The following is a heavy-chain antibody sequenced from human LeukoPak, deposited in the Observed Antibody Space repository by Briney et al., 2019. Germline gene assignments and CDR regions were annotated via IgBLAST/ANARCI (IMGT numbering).Heavy chain of an antibody. CDR3: ARGRRMKAMVRGVITDYYGMDV. Sequence: ASVKVSCKASGYTFTGYYMHWVRQAPGQGLEWMGWINPYSGGTNYAQKFQGWVTMTRDTSISTAYMELSRLRSDDTAVYYCARGRRMKAMVRGVITDYYGMDVWGKGTTVTVSS. CDR1: GYTFTGYY. D-gene: IGHD3-10*01. J-gene: IGHJ6*04. CDR2: INPYSGGT. V-gene: IGHV1-2*04.